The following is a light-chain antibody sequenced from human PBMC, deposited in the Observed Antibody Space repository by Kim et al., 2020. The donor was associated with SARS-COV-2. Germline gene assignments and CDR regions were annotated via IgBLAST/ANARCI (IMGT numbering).Light chain of an antibody. CDR2: GAS. CDR1: QSVSSSY. J-gene: IGKJ4*01. V-gene: IGKV3-20*01. CDR3: QQYGSSPLT. Sequence: EIVLTQSPGTLSLSPGERATLSCRASQSVSSSYLAWYQQKSGQAPRLLIYGASSRATGIPDRFSGSGSGTDFTLTISRLEPEDFAVYYWQQYGSSPLTFGGGNTVDLK.